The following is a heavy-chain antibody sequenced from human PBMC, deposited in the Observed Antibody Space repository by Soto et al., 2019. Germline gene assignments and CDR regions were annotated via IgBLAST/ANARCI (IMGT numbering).Heavy chain of an antibody. D-gene: IGHD1-26*01. J-gene: IGHJ6*03. V-gene: IGHV1-8*01. Sequence: ASVKVSCKASGYTFSSYDINWVRQASGQGLEWMGWMNPASGNTDYAQKFQGRVTMTRNTSISTAYMELSSLRSDDTAVYYCARGFLGDYYFYMDLWGKGTTVTVSS. CDR3: ARGFLGDYYFYMDL. CDR2: MNPASGNT. CDR1: GYTFSSYD.